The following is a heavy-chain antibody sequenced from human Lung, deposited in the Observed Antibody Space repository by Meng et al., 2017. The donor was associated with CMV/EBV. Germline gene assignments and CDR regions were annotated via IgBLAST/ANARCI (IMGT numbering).Heavy chain of an antibody. J-gene: IGHJ4*02. D-gene: IGHD1-7*01. CDR2: INSDGSST. V-gene: IGHV3-74*01. CDR3: ARTSRRTRDFDY. Sequence: GESLKISCVASGFTFSNYWMHWVRQAPGKGLVWVSRINSDGSSTNYADSVKGRFTISRDNAKNTLYLQMNSLRVEDTAMYYCARTSRRTRDFDYWGQGTLVTVSS. CDR1: GFTFSNYW.